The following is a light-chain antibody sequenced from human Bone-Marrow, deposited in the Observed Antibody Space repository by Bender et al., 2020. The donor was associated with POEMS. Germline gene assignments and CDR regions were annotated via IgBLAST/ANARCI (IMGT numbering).Light chain of an antibody. V-gene: IGLV2-14*01. Sequence: QSALTQPASVSGSPGQSITISCTGTSTDVGSYNYVSWYQQHPGKAPKLLIYEGNKRPSGISHRFSGSKSGNTASLTISGLQAEDEADYYCCSSASDTTWVFGGGTKVTVL. CDR1: STDVGSYNY. CDR2: EGN. J-gene: IGLJ3*02. CDR3: CSSASDTTWV.